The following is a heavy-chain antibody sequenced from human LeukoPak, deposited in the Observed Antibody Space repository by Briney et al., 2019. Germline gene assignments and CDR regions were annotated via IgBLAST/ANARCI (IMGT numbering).Heavy chain of an antibody. CDR1: GFTFSSYS. CDR3: ARDLDRFFDY. V-gene: IGHV3-30*03. J-gene: IGHJ4*02. CDR2: ISYDGSYV. D-gene: IGHD3-3*01. Sequence: GGSLRLSCAASGFTFSSYSMHWVRQAPGKGLEWVAFISYDGSYVDYADSVKGRFTISRDNSKNTLYVQMNSLRTEDTAVYYCARDLDRFFDYWGQGTLVTVSS.